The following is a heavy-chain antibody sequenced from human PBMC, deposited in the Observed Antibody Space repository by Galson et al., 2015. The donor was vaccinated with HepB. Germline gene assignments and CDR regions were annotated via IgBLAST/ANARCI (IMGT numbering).Heavy chain of an antibody. D-gene: IGHD1-14*01. CDR1: GYSFTSYW. CDR2: IYPGDSDT. J-gene: IGHJ3*02. Sequence: QSGAEVKKPGESLKISCKGSGYSFTSYWIGWVRQMPGKGLEWMGIIYPGDSDTRYSPSFQGQVTISADKSISTAYLQWSSLKASDTAMYYCARLPPTGGLETALGAFDIWGQGTMVTVSS. V-gene: IGHV5-51*01. CDR3: ARLPPTGGLETALGAFDI.